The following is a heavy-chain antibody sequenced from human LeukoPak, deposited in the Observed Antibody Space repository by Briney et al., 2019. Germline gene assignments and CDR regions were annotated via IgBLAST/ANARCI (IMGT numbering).Heavy chain of an antibody. V-gene: IGHV3-23*01. CDR2: ISSSGGTT. CDR3: AKALGSIVVTTTDY. D-gene: IGHD5-12*01. J-gene: IGHJ4*02. Sequence: GGSLRLSCAVSGVTLSNYAMSWVRQAPGKGLEWVSAISSSGGTTYYADSVKGRFTISRDNSKNTLYMQMHSLRAEDTAVYYCAKALGSIVVTTTDYWGQGTLVTVSS. CDR1: GVTLSNYA.